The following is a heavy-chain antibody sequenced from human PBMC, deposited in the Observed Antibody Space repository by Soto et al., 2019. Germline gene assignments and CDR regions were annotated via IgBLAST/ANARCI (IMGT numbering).Heavy chain of an antibody. CDR1: GYTFSGHY. D-gene: IGHD3-10*01. V-gene: IGHV1-2*02. CDR2: INRKTGGR. CDR3: AGDLMVDGPDNYGMDV. Sequence: QVQSVQSGAEVREPGASVTVSCKASGYTFSGHYIHWVRQAAGQGLEWMGWINRKTGGRNYPEKFKGRITMTRDTSIFATHMRLNRLTSDDTAVYYCAGDLMVDGPDNYGMDVWGQGTTVTVSS. J-gene: IGHJ6*02.